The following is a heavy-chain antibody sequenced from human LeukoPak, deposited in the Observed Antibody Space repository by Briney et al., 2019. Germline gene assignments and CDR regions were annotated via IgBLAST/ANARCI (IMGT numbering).Heavy chain of an antibody. Sequence: PGGSLRLSCAASGFTFNNYAMQWVSQAPGKGLEWIAFIQFDGGDKQYADSVKGRFTISRDNSRNTLYLQMNSLRPEDTAIYYCTKDQGVAGAFGVWGQGTVVTVSS. CDR2: IQFDGGDK. V-gene: IGHV3-30*02. J-gene: IGHJ3*01. CDR3: TKDQGVAGAFGV. D-gene: IGHD3-16*01. CDR1: GFTFNNYA.